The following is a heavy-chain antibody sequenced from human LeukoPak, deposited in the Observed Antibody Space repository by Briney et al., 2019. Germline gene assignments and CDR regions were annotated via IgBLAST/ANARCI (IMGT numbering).Heavy chain of an antibody. CDR1: GYSISRGYH. CDR2: VHHSGAT. V-gene: IGHV4-38-2*02. D-gene: IGHD1-14*01. Sequence: SETLSLTCSVSGYSISRGYHWAWDRQPPGKGLEWIGSVHHSGATYYNPSLNSRLTISADTSKNQFSLKMDSVTAADTAVYYCARINFNPDYWGQGTLVSVSS. CDR3: ARINFNPDY. J-gene: IGHJ4*02.